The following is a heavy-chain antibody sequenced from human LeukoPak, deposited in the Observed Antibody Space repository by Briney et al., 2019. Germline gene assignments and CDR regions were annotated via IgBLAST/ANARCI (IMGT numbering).Heavy chain of an antibody. D-gene: IGHD3-22*01. CDR1: GFTVSSNF. CDR3: ALCGEHYYDSSGID. Sequence: GGSLRLSCAASGFTVSSNFMSWVRQAPGKGLEWVANIKQDGSEKYYVDSVKGRFTISRDNAKNSLYLQMNSLRAEDTAVYYCALCGEHYYDSSGIDWGQGTLVTVSS. V-gene: IGHV3-7*01. CDR2: IKQDGSEK. J-gene: IGHJ1*01.